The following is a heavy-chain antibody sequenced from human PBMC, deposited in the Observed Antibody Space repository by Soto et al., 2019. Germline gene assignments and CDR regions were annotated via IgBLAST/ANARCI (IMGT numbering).Heavy chain of an antibody. CDR1: GDSISNSSYY. V-gene: IGHV4-39*01. CDR3: ARTPYYYDYSGYWAFDI. D-gene: IGHD3-22*01. CDR2: IYYSGST. Sequence: SETLSLTWTVSGDSISNSSYYWGWIRQPPGKGLEWIGSIYYSGSTYYNPSLKSRVTISVDTSKNQFSLKLSSVTAADTAIYYCARTPYYYDYSGYWAFDIWGQGTMVTASS. J-gene: IGHJ3*02.